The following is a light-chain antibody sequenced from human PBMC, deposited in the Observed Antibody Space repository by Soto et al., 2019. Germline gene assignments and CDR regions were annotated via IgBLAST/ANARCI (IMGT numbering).Light chain of an antibody. V-gene: IGKV1-12*01. CDR2: AAS. CDR3: QQANSFPVT. CDR1: QSISSW. J-gene: IGKJ5*01. Sequence: DIQMTQSPSSVSASVGDRVTITCRASQSISSWLAWYQQKPGKAPKLLIYAASSLQSGVPSRFSGSGSGTDFTPTISSLQPEDFATYYCQQANSFPVTFAQGTRLEIK.